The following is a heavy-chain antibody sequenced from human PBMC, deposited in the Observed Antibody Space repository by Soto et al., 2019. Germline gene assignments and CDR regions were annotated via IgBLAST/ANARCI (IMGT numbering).Heavy chain of an antibody. V-gene: IGHV3-30-3*01. D-gene: IGHD3-22*01. CDR3: ARDRGDNMLVLVLTPDGPSDI. CDR2: ISYDGSNK. Sequence: QVQLLESGGGVVQPGRSLRLSCAASGFTFSSYSMHWVRQAPGKGLEWVAGISYDGSNKYYADSVKGRFTISRDNSKNPRYLQMESICAEHTDLYYCARDRGDNMLVLVLTPDGPSDIWGQGTMVTVSS. J-gene: IGHJ3*02. CDR1: GFTFSSYS.